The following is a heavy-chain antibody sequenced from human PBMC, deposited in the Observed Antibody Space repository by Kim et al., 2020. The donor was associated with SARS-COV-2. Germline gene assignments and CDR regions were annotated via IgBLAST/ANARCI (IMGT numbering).Heavy chain of an antibody. D-gene: IGHD3-10*01. CDR1: GFTFSSYG. CDR3: AKDAMVREVAYFDY. Sequence: GGSLRLSCAASGFTFSSYGMHWVRQAPGKGLEWVAVISYDGSNKYYADSVKGRFTISRDNSKNTLYLQMNSLRAEDTAVYYCAKDAMVREVAYFDYWGQGTLVTVSS. V-gene: IGHV3-30*18. J-gene: IGHJ4*02. CDR2: ISYDGSNK.